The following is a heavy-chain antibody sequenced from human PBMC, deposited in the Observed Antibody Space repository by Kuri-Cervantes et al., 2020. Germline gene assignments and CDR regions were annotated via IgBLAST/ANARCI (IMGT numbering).Heavy chain of an antibody. J-gene: IGHJ4*02. V-gene: IGHV1-18*01. CDR1: GYTFTSYA. CDR3: ARARDLSSSYYFDY. D-gene: IGHD6-6*01. Sequence: ASVKVSCKASGYTFTSYAMHWVRQAPGQRLEWMGWISAYNGNTNYAQKLQGRVTMTTDTSTSTAYMELRSLRSDDTAVYYCARARDLSSSYYFDYWGQGTLVTVSS. CDR2: ISAYNGNT.